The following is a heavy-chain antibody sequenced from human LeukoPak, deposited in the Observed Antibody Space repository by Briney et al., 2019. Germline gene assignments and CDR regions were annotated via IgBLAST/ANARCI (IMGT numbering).Heavy chain of an antibody. D-gene: IGHD3-22*01. CDR2: IIPIFGTA. V-gene: IGHV1-69*05. J-gene: IGHJ4*02. CDR3: ARDYYDSSGYYDGAYYFDY. CDR1: GGTFSSYA. Sequence: ASVKVSCKASGGTFSSYAISWVRQAPGQGLEWMGGIIPIFGTANYAQKFQGRVTITTDESTSTAYMELSSLRSEDTAVYYCARDYYDSSGYYDGAYYFDYWGQGTLVSVSS.